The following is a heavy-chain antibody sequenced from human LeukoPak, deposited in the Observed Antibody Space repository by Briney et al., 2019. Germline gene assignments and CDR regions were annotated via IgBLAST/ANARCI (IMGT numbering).Heavy chain of an antibody. V-gene: IGHV4-30-4*01. CDR3: ARPYYYDSRIDP. CDR2: MYYSGST. J-gene: IGHJ5*02. Sequence: SETLSLTCTVSGGSISSGDYYWSWIRQPPGKGLEWIAYMYYSGSTYYNPSLKSRVTMAADTSKNQLSLKLSSVTAADTAVYYCARPYYYDSRIDPWGQGILVTVSS. D-gene: IGHD3-22*01. CDR1: GGSISSGDYY.